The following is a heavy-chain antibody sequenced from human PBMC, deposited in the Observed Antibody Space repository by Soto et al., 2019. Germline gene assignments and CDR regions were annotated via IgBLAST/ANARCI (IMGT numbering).Heavy chain of an antibody. J-gene: IGHJ6*02. D-gene: IGHD2-2*01. Sequence: QVQLVESGGGVVQPGRSLRLSCAASGFTFSSYGMHWVRQAPGKGLEWVAVIWYDGSNKYYADSVKGRFTISRDNSKNTLYLQINSLRAEDTAVYYCARDIVVVPAAMHYYYGMDVWGQGTTVTVSS. CDR1: GFTFSSYG. CDR2: IWYDGSNK. V-gene: IGHV3-33*01. CDR3: ARDIVVVPAAMHYYYGMDV.